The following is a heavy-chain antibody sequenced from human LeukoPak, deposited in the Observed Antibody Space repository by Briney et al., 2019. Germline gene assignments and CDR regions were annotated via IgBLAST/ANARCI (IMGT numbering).Heavy chain of an antibody. CDR2: ISSSSSYI. Sequence: GGSLRLSCAASGFTFSSYSMNWVRQAPGKGLDWVSPISSSSSYIYYADSVKGRFTISRDNAKNSLYLQMNSLRAEDTAVYYCARDQGYYDILTGFDYWGQGTLVTVSS. CDR1: GFTFSSYS. D-gene: IGHD3-9*01. V-gene: IGHV3-21*01. J-gene: IGHJ4*02. CDR3: ARDQGYYDILTGFDY.